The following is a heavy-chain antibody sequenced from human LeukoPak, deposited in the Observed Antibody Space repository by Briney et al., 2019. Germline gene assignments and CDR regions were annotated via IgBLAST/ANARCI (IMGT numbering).Heavy chain of an antibody. CDR1: GFNVNPHY. CDR2: FYDGGAT. V-gene: IGHV3-53*01. D-gene: IGHD1-14*01. J-gene: IGHJ4*02. Sequence: PGGSLRLSCEVSGFNVNPHYMSWVRQAPGKGLEWVSVFYDGGATYYADSVKGRFTISRDNSKNTLFLQMNSLRVEDTAVYYCAGDRNHYAWFSYWCQGALVTVSS. CDR3: AGDRNHYAWFSY.